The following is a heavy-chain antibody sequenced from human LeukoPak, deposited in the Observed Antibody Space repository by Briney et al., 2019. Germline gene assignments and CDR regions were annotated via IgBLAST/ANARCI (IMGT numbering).Heavy chain of an antibody. D-gene: IGHD2-15*01. J-gene: IGHJ5*02. CDR3: ARTLKYCSGGSCSANWFDP. Sequence: SQTLSLTCTVSGGSISSGGYYWNWIRQHPGKGLEWIGYIYYSGSTYYNPSLRSRLTMSVDTSRNQFSLKLRSVTAADTAVYYCARTLKYCSGGSCSANWFDPWGQGTLVTVSS. V-gene: IGHV4-31*03. CDR2: IYYSGST. CDR1: GGSISSGGYY.